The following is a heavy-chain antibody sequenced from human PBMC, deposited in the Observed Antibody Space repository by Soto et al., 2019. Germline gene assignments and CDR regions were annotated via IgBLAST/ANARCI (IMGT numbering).Heavy chain of an antibody. J-gene: IGHJ5*02. CDR3: AGGVVVVAASQLGWFDP. Sequence: QVQLVQSGAEVKNPGSSVKVSCKASGGTFSRDAISWVRQAPGQGLEWMGGIIPMFGTAKYVQKFQGRLTITADESTTTAYMELRSLRSDDTAVYYCAGGVVVVAASQLGWFDPWGQGTLVTVSS. V-gene: IGHV1-69*01. CDR2: IIPMFGTA. D-gene: IGHD2-15*01. CDR1: GGTFSRDA.